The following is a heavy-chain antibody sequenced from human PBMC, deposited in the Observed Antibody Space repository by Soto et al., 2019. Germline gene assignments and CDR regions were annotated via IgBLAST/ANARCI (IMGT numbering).Heavy chain of an antibody. J-gene: IGHJ6*02. CDR3: ARVPSRLDYDVWSGYYGRYGMDV. D-gene: IGHD3-3*01. CDR2: IYYSGST. V-gene: IGHV4-31*03. Sequence: SETLSLTCTVSGGSISSGGYYWSWIRQHPGKGLEWIGYIYYSGSTYYNPSLKSRVTISVDTSKNQFSLKLSSVTAADAAVYYCARVPSRLDYDVWSGYYGRYGMDVWGQGTTVTVSS. CDR1: GGSISSGGYY.